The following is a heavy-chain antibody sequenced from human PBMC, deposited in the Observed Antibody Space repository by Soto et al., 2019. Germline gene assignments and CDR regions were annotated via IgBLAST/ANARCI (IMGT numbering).Heavy chain of an antibody. V-gene: IGHV3-30-3*01. CDR3: AKGGYCSGVHCPIKNFDY. CDR2: ISYDGYSK. J-gene: IGHJ4*02. CDR1: GFTFNDYV. D-gene: IGHD2-15*01. Sequence: GSLRLSCAASGFTFNDYVMHWVRQAPGKGLEWVAVISYDGYSKYYADSVKGRFTISRDNSKNTLYLQMTSLRAEDTAVYYCAKGGYCSGVHCPIKNFDYWGQGTLVTVSS.